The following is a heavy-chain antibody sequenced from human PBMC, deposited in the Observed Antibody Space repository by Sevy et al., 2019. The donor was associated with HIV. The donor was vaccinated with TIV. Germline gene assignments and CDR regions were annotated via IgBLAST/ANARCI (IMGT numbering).Heavy chain of an antibody. CDR3: ARVYSGYYNS. V-gene: IGHV3-21*01. CDR1: GFTFSSYT. J-gene: IGHJ4*02. CDR2: ISSSSNYI. D-gene: IGHD1-26*01. Sequence: GGSLRLSCAASGFTFSSYTINWVRQAPGKGLEWVSYISSSSNYIYYADSVKGRFTISRDNAKNSLYLQMNSLRAEDTAVYYCARVYSGYYNSWGQGTLVTVSS.